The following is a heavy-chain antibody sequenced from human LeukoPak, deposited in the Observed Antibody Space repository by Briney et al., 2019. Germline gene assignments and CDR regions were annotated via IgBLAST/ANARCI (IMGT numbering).Heavy chain of an antibody. CDR2: ISSSGSTI. J-gene: IGHJ4*02. D-gene: IGHD3-10*01. Sequence: GGSLRLSCAASGFTFSSYSMNWVRQAPGKGLEWVSYISSSGSTIYYADSVKGRFTISRDNAKNSLYLQMNSLRAEDTAVYYCARGDRLWFGEFPPYFDYWGQGTLVTVSS. CDR1: GFTFSSYS. CDR3: ARGDRLWFGEFPPYFDY. V-gene: IGHV3-48*04.